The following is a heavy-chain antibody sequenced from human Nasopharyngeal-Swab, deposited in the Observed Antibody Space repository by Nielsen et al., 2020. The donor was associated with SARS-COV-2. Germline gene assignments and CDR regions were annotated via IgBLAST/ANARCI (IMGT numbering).Heavy chain of an antibody. CDR3: ARVVRELDLKYYFHYHYMDV. V-gene: IGHV4-34*01. CDR2: VNHGGGT. D-gene: IGHD1-1*01. CDR1: AGSFSGYY. J-gene: IGHJ6*03. Sequence: SQTPSLTRAVYAGSFSGYYWSWIRQSPGKGLEWVGEVNHGGGTNYNPSLKSRVTISIDTSKNQFSLKLTSVTAADTAVYYCARVVRELDLKYYFHYHYMDVWGKGTTVTVSS.